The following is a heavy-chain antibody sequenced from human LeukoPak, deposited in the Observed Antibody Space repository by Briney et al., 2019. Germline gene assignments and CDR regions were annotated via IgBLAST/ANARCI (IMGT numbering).Heavy chain of an antibody. CDR3: ARDRVVSGRFGEVAS. J-gene: IGHJ5*01. CDR2: ISSSSTSI. D-gene: IGHD3-10*01. Sequence: GGSLRLSCAASGFTFSSYSMNWVRQAPGKGLEWVSFISSSSTSIYYADSVKDRFTISRDDAKNSLYLQMSSLRADDTAVYYCARDRVVSGRFGEVASWGQGTLVTASS. V-gene: IGHV3-21*01. CDR1: GFTFSSYS.